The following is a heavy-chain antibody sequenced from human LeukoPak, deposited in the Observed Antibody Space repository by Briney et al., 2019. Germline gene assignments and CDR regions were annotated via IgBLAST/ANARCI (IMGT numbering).Heavy chain of an antibody. CDR2: INPKTDGT. D-gene: IGHD6-19*01. V-gene: IGHV1-2*02. J-gene: IGHJ4*02. CDR1: GYTFSGNY. Sequence: ASVKVSCKASGYTFSGNYIHWVRQAPGEGLEWMGWINPKTDGTHYVQKFQGRVTITRDTSINTAYMELNSLRSDDTAVYYCAREVGQYSSGWLSSEYYFDYWGQGTLVTVSS. CDR3: AREVGQYSSGWLSSEYYFDY.